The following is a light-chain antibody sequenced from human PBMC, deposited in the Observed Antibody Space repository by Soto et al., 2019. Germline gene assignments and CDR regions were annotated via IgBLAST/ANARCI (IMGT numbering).Light chain of an antibody. J-gene: IGLJ1*01. CDR3: TSYTSISTYV. V-gene: IGLV2-14*01. CDR1: SIDVGGYNH. CDR2: EVS. Sequence: QSALTQPASVSGSPGQSITISCAGTSIDVGGYNHVSWYQQHADKAPKLLIHEVSNRPSGVSNRFSGSKSGNTASLTISGLQAEDEADYYCTSYTSISTYVFGTGTKVTVL.